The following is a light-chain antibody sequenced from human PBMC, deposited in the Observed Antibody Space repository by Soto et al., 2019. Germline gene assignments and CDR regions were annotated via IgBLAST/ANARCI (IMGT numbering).Light chain of an antibody. CDR3: QHYVTWPLT. J-gene: IGKJ4*01. CDR2: DTS. CDR1: QGIGDT. V-gene: IGKV3-15*01. Sequence: EIVMTQSPATLSVSPGEGATLSCRASQGIGDTLAWYQQKHGQTPRLLIYDTSIRATGVPARFSGSRSGAEGTITISSLQSEDCEVYDGQHYVTWPLTFGGGTKVDIK.